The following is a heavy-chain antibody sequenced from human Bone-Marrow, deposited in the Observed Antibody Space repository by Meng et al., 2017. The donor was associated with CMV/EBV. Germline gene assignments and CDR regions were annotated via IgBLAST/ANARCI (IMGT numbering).Heavy chain of an antibody. J-gene: IGHJ5*02. CDR3: ARVPAATKWFDP. CDR1: CGHVSSGCYD. V-gene: IGHV4-61*01. CDR2: IYYSDST. Sequence: SVSCGHVSSGCYDWSWIRQRPGKGLEWIGYIYYSDSTNYNPSHKSRVTISVDTSKNQFSLKLSSVTAADTAVYYCARVPAATKWFDPWGQGTLVTVSS. D-gene: IGHD2-2*01.